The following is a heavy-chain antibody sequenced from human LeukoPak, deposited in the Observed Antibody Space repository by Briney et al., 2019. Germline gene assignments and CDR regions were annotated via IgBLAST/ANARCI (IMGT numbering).Heavy chain of an antibody. Sequence: GGSLRLSCAASGFSFSTYNMDWVRQAPGKGLEWVSSITTSSTYIYYADSVKGRFTISRDNAKNSLYLQMNSLRAEDTAVYYCARDPYSGSYGDYYYYYMDVWGKGTAVTISS. J-gene: IGHJ6*03. D-gene: IGHD1-26*01. CDR3: ARDPYSGSYGDYYYYYMDV. CDR2: ITTSSTYI. CDR1: GFSFSTYN. V-gene: IGHV3-21*01.